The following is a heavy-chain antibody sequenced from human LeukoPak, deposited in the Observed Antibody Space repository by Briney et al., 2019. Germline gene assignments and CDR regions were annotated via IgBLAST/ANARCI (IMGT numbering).Heavy chain of an antibody. Sequence: GGSLRLSCAASGFTFNNYGMHWVRQAPGKGLEWVAVIATDGRDKKYADSVKGRFTISRDNSKNALYLEMNSLRPEDTAVYHCAKDSKVAAAGYFFDYWGQGALVTVSS. D-gene: IGHD6-13*01. V-gene: IGHV3-30*18. CDR2: IATDGRDK. J-gene: IGHJ4*02. CDR1: GFTFNNYG. CDR3: AKDSKVAAAGYFFDY.